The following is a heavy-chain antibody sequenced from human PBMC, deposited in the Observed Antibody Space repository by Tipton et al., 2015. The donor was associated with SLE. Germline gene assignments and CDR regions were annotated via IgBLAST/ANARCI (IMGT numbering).Heavy chain of an antibody. CDR2: ISGSGGST. CDR1: GFTFDDYA. CDR3: ASRPFDAFDI. Sequence: SLRLSCAASGFTFDDYAMHWVRQAPGKGLEWVSAISGSGGSTYYADSVKGRFTISRDNSKNTLYLQMNSLRAEDTAVYYCASRPFDAFDIWGQGTMVTVSS. V-gene: IGHV3-23*01. J-gene: IGHJ3*02.